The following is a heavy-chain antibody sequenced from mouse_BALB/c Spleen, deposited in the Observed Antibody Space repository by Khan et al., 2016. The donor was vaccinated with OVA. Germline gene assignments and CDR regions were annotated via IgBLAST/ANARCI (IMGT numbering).Heavy chain of an antibody. D-gene: IGHD2-14*01. CDR3: ARGHYRYGGSWFAY. Sequence: EVQLQQSGPELVKPGASVKIPCKASGYTFTDYNMDWVKQSHGKSLEWIGDVNPNNGGTIYNQKFKGKATLPVDKSSSTAYMELRSLTSEDTAVYYCARGHYRYGGSWFAYWGQGTLVTVSA. CDR2: VNPNNGGT. CDR1: GYTFTDYN. V-gene: IGHV1-18*01. J-gene: IGHJ3*01.